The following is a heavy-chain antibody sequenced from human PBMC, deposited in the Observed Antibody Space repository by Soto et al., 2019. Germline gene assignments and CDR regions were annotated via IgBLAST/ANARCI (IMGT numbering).Heavy chain of an antibody. CDR2: IWYDGSNK. CDR3: ARDSSCYIDY. CDR1: GFTFSSYG. V-gene: IGHV3-33*01. J-gene: IGHJ4*02. Sequence: QVQLVESGGGVVQPGRSLRLSCAASGFTFSSYGMHWVRQAKGKGLEWVAVIWYDGSNKYYADSVKGRFTISRDNSKNTLYLQMNSLRAADTAVYHCARDSSCYIDYWGQGTLFTVSS. D-gene: IGHD3-22*01.